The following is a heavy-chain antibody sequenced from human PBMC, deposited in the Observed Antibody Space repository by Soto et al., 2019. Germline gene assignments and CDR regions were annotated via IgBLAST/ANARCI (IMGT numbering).Heavy chain of an antibody. J-gene: IGHJ4*02. V-gene: IGHV4-31*03. CDR3: AREGAYYDSSGYYPGYYFDY. Sequence: SETLSPTCTVSGGSISSGGYYWSWIRQHPGKGLEWIGYIYYSGSTYYNPSLKSRVTISVDTSKNQFSLKLSSVTAADTAVYYCAREGAYYDSSGYYPGYYFDYWGQGTLVTVSS. CDR1: GGSISSGGYY. D-gene: IGHD3-22*01. CDR2: IYYSGST.